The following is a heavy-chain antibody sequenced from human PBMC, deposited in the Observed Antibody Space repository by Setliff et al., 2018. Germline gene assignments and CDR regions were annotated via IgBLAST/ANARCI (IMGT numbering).Heavy chain of an antibody. D-gene: IGHD6-13*01. CDR3: ARAGQQQLVQNYGFDP. V-gene: IGHV4-59*08. CDR2: IYYSGST. Sequence: TLSLTCTVSGGSISSHYWSWIRQPPGKGLEWIGSIYYSGSTNYNPSLKSRVTISVDTSKNQFSLKLSSVTAADTAVYYCARAGQQQLVQNYGFDPWGQGTLVT. CDR1: GGSISSHY. J-gene: IGHJ5*02.